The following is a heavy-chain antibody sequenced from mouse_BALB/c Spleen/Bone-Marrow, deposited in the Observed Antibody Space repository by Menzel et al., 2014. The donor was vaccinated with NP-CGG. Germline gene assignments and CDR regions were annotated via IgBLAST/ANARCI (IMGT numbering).Heavy chain of an antibody. V-gene: IGHV5-17*02. Sequence: EVKLMESGGGLVQPGGSRKFSCAASGFTFSSFGMHWVRQAPEKGLEWVAYISSGSNNIYYVDTVKGRFTIARDNPKNTLFPQMTSLRSEDTAMYYCARGGGWDRGDFDYWGQGTTLTVSS. CDR2: ISSGSNNI. J-gene: IGHJ2*01. D-gene: IGHD4-1*01. CDR1: GFTFSSFG. CDR3: ARGGGWDRGDFDY.